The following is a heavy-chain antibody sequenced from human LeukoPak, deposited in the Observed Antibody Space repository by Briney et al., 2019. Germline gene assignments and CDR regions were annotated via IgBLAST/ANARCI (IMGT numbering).Heavy chain of an antibody. Sequence: GASVKFSCKASGYTSTGYYLHWVRQAPGQGLEWMGWINPNSGDTNYAQKFQGRVTMTTDTSISTAYMEVSRLRSDDTAVYYCARRSSAVNFDYWGQGTLVTVSS. CDR3: ARRSSAVNFDY. J-gene: IGHJ4*02. CDR2: INPNSGDT. V-gene: IGHV1-2*02. D-gene: IGHD3-16*02. CDR1: GYTSTGYY.